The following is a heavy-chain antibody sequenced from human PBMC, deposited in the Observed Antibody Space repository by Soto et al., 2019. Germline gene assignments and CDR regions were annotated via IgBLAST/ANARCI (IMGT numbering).Heavy chain of an antibody. CDR1: GYTFTSYG. CDR2: ISAYNGNT. CDR3: ARDRNWNYGGDAFDI. J-gene: IGHJ3*02. D-gene: IGHD1-7*01. V-gene: IGHV1-18*01. Sequence: GASVKVSCKASGYTFTSYGISWVRQAPGQGLEWMGWISAYNGNTNYAQKLQGRVTMTTDTSTSTAYMELRSLRSDYTALYYCARDRNWNYGGDAFDIWGQGTMVTVSS.